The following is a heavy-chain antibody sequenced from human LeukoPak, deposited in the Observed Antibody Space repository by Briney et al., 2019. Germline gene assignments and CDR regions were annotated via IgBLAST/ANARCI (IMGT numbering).Heavy chain of an antibody. V-gene: IGHV4-59*01. Sequence: PSETLSLTRTVSGGSISSYYWSWIRQPPGKGLEWIGYIYYSGSTNYNPSLKSRVTISVDTSKNQFSLKLSSVTAADTAVYYCARAVYYMDVWGKGTTVTVSS. CDR3: ARAVYYMDV. J-gene: IGHJ6*03. CDR1: GGSISSYY. CDR2: IYYSGST.